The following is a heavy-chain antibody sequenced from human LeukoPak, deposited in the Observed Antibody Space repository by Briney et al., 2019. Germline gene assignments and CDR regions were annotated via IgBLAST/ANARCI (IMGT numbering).Heavy chain of an antibody. V-gene: IGHV4-39*01. J-gene: IGHJ3*02. D-gene: IGHD3-9*01. CDR1: GGSISSTNYY. CDR3: ARLKSRLASFDI. CDR2: IYYSGST. Sequence: SSETLSLTCTVSGGSISSTNYYWGWIRQPPGKGLEWIGSIYYSGSTYYDPSLKSRVTISVDTSKNQFSLKLSSVSAADTAVYYCARLKSRLASFDIWGQGTMVTVSS.